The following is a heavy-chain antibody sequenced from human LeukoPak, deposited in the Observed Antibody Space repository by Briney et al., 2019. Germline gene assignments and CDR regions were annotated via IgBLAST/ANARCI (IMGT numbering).Heavy chain of an antibody. J-gene: IGHJ6*03. CDR3: ARNGYSGYDLNYYYYYMDV. CDR1: GYTFTSYG. V-gene: IGHV1-2*02. CDR2: INPNSGGT. Sequence: ASVKVSCKASGYTFTSYGISWVRQAPGQGLEWMGWINPNSGGTNYAQKFQGRVTMTRDTSISTAYMELSRLRSDDTAVYYCARNGYSGYDLNYYYYYMDVWGKGTTVTVSS. D-gene: IGHD5-12*01.